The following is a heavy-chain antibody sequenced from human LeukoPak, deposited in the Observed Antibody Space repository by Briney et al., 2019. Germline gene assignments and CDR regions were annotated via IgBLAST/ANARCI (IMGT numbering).Heavy chain of an antibody. J-gene: IGHJ4*02. CDR1: GGTFSSYA. D-gene: IGHD1-26*01. CDR3: ARIRYSGSYRDY. Sequence: GASVKVSCKASGGTFSSYAISWVRQAPGQGLEWMGGIIPIFGTANYAQKFQGRVTITADESTSTAYMELSSLRSEDTAVYYCARIRYSGSYRDYWGQGTLVTVSS. V-gene: IGHV1-69*13. CDR2: IIPIFGTA.